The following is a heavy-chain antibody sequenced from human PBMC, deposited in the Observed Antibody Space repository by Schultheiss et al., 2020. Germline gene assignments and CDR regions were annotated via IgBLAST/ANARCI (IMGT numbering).Heavy chain of an antibody. V-gene: IGHV4-34*01. J-gene: IGHJ5*02. D-gene: IGHD2-15*01. Sequence: SETLSLTCAVYGGSFSGYYWSWIRQPPGKGLEWIGEINHSGSTNYNPSLKSRVTISVDTSKNQFSLKLSSVTAADTAVYYCARGSVVVAARPPRPRFDPWGQGTLVTVSS. CDR1: GGSFSGYY. CDR2: INHSGST. CDR3: ARGSVVVAARPPRPRFDP.